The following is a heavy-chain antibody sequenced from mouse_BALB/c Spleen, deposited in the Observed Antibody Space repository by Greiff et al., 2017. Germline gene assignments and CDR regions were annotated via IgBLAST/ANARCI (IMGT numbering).Heavy chain of an antibody. J-gene: IGHJ4*01. V-gene: IGHV1-63*02. D-gene: IGHD2-1*01. Sequence: QVHVKQSGAELVRPGTSVKISCKASGYTFTNYWLGWVKQRPGHGLEWIGDIYPGGGYTNYNEKFKGKATLTADTSSSTAYMQLSSLTSEDSAVYFCAERDLLWGMDYWGQGTSVTVSS. CDR3: AERDLLWGMDY. CDR2: IYPGGGYT. CDR1: GYTFTNYW.